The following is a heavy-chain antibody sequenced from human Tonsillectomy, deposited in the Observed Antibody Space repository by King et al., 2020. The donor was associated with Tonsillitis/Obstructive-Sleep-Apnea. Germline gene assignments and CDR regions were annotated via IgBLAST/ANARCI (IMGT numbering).Heavy chain of an antibody. CDR2: IFSAGST. Sequence: VQLVESGGDLIQPGGSLRLSCAASGFTVSGNYMSWFRQAPRKGLEWVSFIFSAGSTYYADPVKGRFTVSRDNSKNTVYLQMNSLRAEDTAVYYCAGGTEWDPPDYWGQGTLVTVSS. J-gene: IGHJ4*02. D-gene: IGHD1-26*01. CDR1: GFTVSGNY. CDR3: AGGTEWDPPDY. V-gene: IGHV3-53*01.